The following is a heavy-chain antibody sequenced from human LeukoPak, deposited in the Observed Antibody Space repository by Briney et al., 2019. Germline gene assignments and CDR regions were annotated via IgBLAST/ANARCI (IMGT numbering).Heavy chain of an antibody. CDR2: IYYSGST. CDR3: ARGELELVYYFDY. V-gene: IGHV4-39*07. D-gene: IGHD1-7*01. Sequence: PSETLSLTCTVSGGSISSSSYYWGWIRQPPGKGLEWIGSIYYSGSTYYNPSLKSRVTISVDTSKNQFSLKLSSVTAADTAVYYCARGELELVYYFDYWGQGTLVTVSS. CDR1: GGSISSSSYY. J-gene: IGHJ4*02.